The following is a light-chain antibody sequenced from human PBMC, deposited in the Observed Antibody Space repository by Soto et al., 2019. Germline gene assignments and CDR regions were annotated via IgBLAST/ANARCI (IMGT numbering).Light chain of an antibody. Sequence: QSALTQPVSVAGSPGQSITISCFGADGDIGASRYVSWYQQLPGQAPKLLIYEVSSRPSGVSNRFSGSKSGDTASLTISGLQPEDEAHYFCASSTFSDSLLFGGGTKVTVL. J-gene: IGLJ2*01. CDR1: DGDIGASRY. V-gene: IGLV2-14*03. CDR2: EVS. CDR3: ASSTFSDSLL.